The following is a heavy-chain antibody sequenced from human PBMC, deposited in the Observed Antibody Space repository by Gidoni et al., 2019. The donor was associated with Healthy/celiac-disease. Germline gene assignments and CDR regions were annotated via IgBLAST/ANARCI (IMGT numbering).Heavy chain of an antibody. D-gene: IGHD6-6*01. CDR2: ILPILGIA. J-gene: IGHJ4*02. V-gene: IGHV1-69*09. CDR1: GGTFSSYA. CDR3: ARDTRYSSSPPLDY. Sequence: QVQLVQSGAEVKKPGSSVKVSCKASGGTFSSYAISWVRTAPGQGLEWMGRILPILGIANYAQKFQGRVTITADKSTSTAYMELSSLRSEDTAVYYCARDTRYSSSPPLDYWGQGTLVTVSS.